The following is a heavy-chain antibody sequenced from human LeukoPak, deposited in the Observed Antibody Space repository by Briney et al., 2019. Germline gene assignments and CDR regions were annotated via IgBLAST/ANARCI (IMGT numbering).Heavy chain of an antibody. CDR2: IIPMFGTP. V-gene: IGHV1-69*13. CDR1: GGSFSNFG. Sequence: GASVKVSCRVSGGSFSNFGISWVRQAPGHGLEWMGGIIPMFGTPNYAQNFQDRVTITADESTNTAYLEVSRLRSDDTAVFYCARGSTFGDYGALDYWGQGTLITVSS. J-gene: IGHJ4*02. D-gene: IGHD4-17*01. CDR3: ARGSTFGDYGALDY.